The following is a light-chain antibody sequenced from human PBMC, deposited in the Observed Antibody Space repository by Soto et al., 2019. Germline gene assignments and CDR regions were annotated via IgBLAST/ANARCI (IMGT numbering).Light chain of an antibody. CDR3: QQSYSSPYT. CDR2: SAS. Sequence: DIQMTQSPASLSASVGDRVTITCRASQSISKNLNWYQHRLGKAPQVLIYSASDSQVGVPSRFSTSGSGTDFTIIRSGLQPEDFATYYCQQSYSSPYTFGQGTKLEIK. V-gene: IGKV1-39*01. CDR1: QSISKN. J-gene: IGKJ2*01.